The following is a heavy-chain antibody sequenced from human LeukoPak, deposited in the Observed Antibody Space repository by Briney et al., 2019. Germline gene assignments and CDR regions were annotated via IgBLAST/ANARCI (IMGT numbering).Heavy chain of an antibody. J-gene: IGHJ4*02. Sequence: GASVKVSCKASGYTFSDYGISWVRQAPRQGLEWMGWISIHNGNTNAQKFQGRVTLTTDTSTSTAYLELRSLTYDDTAVYYCARSSKQWLDYWGQGTLVTVSS. CDR2: ISIHNGNT. CDR1: GYTFSDYG. CDR3: ARSSKQWLDY. V-gene: IGHV1-18*01. D-gene: IGHD6-19*01.